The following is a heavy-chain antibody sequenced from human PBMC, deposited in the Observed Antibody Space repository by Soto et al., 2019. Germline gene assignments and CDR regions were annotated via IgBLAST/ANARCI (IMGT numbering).Heavy chain of an antibody. Sequence: ASVKVSCKASGYTFTCYYMHWVRQAPGQGLEWMGWINANSGDTNYAQKLQGRVTMTRDTSTSTAYMELRSLRSDDTAVYYCARAGIAARMYWFDPWGQGTLVTVSS. CDR1: GYTFTCYY. J-gene: IGHJ5*02. CDR3: ARAGIAARMYWFDP. CDR2: INANSGDT. V-gene: IGHV1-2*02. D-gene: IGHD6-6*01.